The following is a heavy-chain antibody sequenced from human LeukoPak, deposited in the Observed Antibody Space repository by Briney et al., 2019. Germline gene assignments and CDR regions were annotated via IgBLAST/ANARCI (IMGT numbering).Heavy chain of an antibody. CDR3: ARTYSYGIRFDY. Sequence: PSQTLSLTCEVSGGSIYSAGYSWSWIRQPPGKGLEWIGYLYHGGSTYYNPSLKSRVTISVDTSKNQFSLKLSSVTAADTAVYYGARTYSYGIRFDYWGQGTLVTVSS. D-gene: IGHD5-18*01. CDR1: GGSIYSAGYS. J-gene: IGHJ4*02. CDR2: LYHGGST. V-gene: IGHV4-30-2*05.